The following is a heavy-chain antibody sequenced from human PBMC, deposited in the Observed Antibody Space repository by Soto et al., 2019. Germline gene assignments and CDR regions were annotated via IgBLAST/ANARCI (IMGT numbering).Heavy chain of an antibody. V-gene: IGHV3-15*01. CDR2: IKSKTDGGTT. J-gene: IGHJ4*02. CDR3: LGITMVRGVIPEHYFDY. D-gene: IGHD3-10*01. CDR1: GFTLSNAW. Sequence: GGSLRLSCAASGFTLSNAWMSWVRQAPGKGLEWVGRIKSKTDGGTTDYAAPVKGRFTISRDDSKNTLYLQMNSLKTEDTAVYYCLGITMVRGVIPEHYFDYWGQGTLVTVSS.